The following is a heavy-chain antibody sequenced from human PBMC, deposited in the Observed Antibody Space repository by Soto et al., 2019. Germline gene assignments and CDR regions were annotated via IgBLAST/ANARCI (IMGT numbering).Heavy chain of an antibody. V-gene: IGHV3-74*01. D-gene: IGHD5-12*01. CDR2: IIPDGITT. CDR3: ADSWLPTSH. Sequence: GSLILACPAAGGTFRNFWMHWVRQAPGGGLVWVSRIIPDGITTIYGDSVKGRFTISSDNAKSTLYLQMNSLRAEDTAVYYCADSWLPTSHWGLGALVTVSS. CDR1: GGTFRNFW. J-gene: IGHJ4*02.